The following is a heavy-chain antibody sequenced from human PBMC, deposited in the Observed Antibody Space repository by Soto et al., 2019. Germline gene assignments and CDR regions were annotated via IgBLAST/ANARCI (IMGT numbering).Heavy chain of an antibody. Sequence: VGSLRLSCAASGFTFSSYGMHWVRQAPGKGLEWMAVISHDGTKKYYVDSVKGRFTISRDNSKNTLYLQMNSLRAEDTALYSCAKGSDTSGYYQLDYWGQGTLVTVSS. CDR2: ISHDGTKK. CDR3: AKGSDTSGYYQLDY. D-gene: IGHD3-22*01. J-gene: IGHJ4*02. V-gene: IGHV3-30*18. CDR1: GFTFSSYG.